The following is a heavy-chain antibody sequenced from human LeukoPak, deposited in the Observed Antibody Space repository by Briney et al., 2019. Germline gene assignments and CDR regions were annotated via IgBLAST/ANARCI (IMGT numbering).Heavy chain of an antibody. D-gene: IGHD7-27*01. CDR1: GGSFSGYS. J-gene: IGHJ6*03. V-gene: IGHV4-34*01. CDR2: IIHSGST. CDR3: ARGQTELGTAYYYYMDV. Sequence: SETLSLTCAVNGGSFSGYSWSWIRQSPGKGLEWIADIIHSGSTNHNPSLKSRVTISLDTSRNQFSLKLTSVTAADTAVYYCARGQTELGTAYYYYMDVWGKGTTVTVSS.